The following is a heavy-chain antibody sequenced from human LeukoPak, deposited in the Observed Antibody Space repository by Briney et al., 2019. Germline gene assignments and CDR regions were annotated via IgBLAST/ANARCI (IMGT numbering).Heavy chain of an antibody. CDR1: GFIFSDYY. V-gene: IGHV3-11*06. J-gene: IGHJ4*02. CDR2: IGRDGGYT. Sequence: GGSLRLSCVASGFIFSDYYLNWFRQAPGKGLEWVSRIGRDGGYTKYADSVKGRFTMSRDNAKNSLYLQMNSLRAEDTAVYYCARGRNLGYWGQGTLVTVSS. CDR3: ARGRNLGY.